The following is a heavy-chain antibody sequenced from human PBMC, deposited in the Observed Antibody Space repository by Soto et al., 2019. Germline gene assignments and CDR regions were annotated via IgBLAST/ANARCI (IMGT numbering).Heavy chain of an antibody. D-gene: IGHD6-13*01. J-gene: IGHJ5*02. Sequence: PSETLSLTCTVSGGSISSSSYYWGWIRQPPGKGLEWIGSIYYSGSTYYNPSLKSRVTISVDTSKNQFSLKLSSVTAADTAVYYCAKVGADSGSSEAFYNWLDPWGQGTLVTVSS. CDR3: AKVGADSGSSEAFYNWLDP. CDR2: IYYSGST. CDR1: GGSISSSSYY. V-gene: IGHV4-39*01.